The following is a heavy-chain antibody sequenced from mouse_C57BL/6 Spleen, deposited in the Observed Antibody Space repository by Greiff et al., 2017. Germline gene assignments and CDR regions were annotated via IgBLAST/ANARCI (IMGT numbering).Heavy chain of an antibody. J-gene: IGHJ1*03. Sequence: VQLQQSGAELVRPGSSVKLSCKASGYTFTSYWMDWVKQRPGQGLEWIGNIYPSDSETHYNQKFKDKATLTVDKSSSTAYMQLSSLTSEDSAVYYCARRGHYSNLRGYFDVWGTGTTVTVSS. V-gene: IGHV1-61*01. D-gene: IGHD2-5*01. CDR3: ARRGHYSNLRGYFDV. CDR1: GYTFTSYW. CDR2: IYPSDSET.